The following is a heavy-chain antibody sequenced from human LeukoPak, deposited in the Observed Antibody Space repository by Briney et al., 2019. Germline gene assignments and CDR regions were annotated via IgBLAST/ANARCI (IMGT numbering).Heavy chain of an antibody. V-gene: IGHV1-2*02. J-gene: IGHJ5*02. D-gene: IGHD4-17*01. Sequence: ASVKVSCKASGYTFTGYYIHWVRQAPGQGLEWLGWINPNSGGTKYAQKFQGRVTMTRDTSIRTAYMELSGLRSDDTAVYYCARDHGAYVQYNWFDPWGQGTLVTVSS. CDR3: ARDHGAYVQYNWFDP. CDR2: INPNSGGT. CDR1: GYTFTGYY.